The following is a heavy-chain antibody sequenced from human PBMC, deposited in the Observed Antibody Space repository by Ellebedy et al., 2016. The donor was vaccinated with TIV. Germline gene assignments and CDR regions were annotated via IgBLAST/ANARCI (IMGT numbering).Heavy chain of an antibody. CDR3: AKDIYYWSANDY. D-gene: IGHD3-3*01. V-gene: IGHV3-23*01. CDR1: GFTFSGYA. CDR2: RGSSGGT. Sequence: GESLKISCAASGFTFSGYAMSWVRQAPGKGLEWVSGRGSSGGTHYADAVKGRFTISRDNYKNTLYLQMNNLRAEDTVVYYCAKDIYYWSANDYWGQGTLVTVSS. J-gene: IGHJ4*02.